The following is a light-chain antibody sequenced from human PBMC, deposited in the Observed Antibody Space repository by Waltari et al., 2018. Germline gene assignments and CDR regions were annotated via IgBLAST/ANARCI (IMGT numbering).Light chain of an antibody. Sequence: TQDPAVSVAMGQTVRITCQGDSLRSYYASWYPQRPGQAPILVMYDKNSRPSGVPDRFSGSSSDDTASLTITGAQAEDEAYYYCHSRDASGSGGAFGGGTKLTVL. CDR1: SLRSYY. CDR3: HSRDASGSGGA. V-gene: IGLV3-19*01. CDR2: DKN. J-gene: IGLJ2*01.